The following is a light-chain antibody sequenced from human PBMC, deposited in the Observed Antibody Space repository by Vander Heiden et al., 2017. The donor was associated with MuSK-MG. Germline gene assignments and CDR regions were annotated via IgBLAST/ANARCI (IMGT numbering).Light chain of an antibody. CDR2: WAS. J-gene: IGKJ1*01. CDR1: QSVLYTSNNKNY. Sequence: DIVLTQSPDSLAVSLGERATIYCKSSQSVLYTSNNKNYLAWYQQKPGQPPKLLIYWASTRQSGVPDRFSGSESGTDFSLTIRSLQAEDVAVYYCQQYDNSPWTFGQGTKVEIK. V-gene: IGKV4-1*01. CDR3: QQYDNSPWT.